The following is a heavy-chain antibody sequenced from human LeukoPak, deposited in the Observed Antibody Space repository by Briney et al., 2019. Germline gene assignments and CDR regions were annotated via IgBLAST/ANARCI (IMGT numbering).Heavy chain of an antibody. V-gene: IGHV1-69*05. J-gene: IGHJ5*02. CDR3: ARARSPSSGYLLRDHNWFDP. D-gene: IGHD3-22*01. Sequence: SVKVSCKASGGTSSSYAISWVRQAPGQGLEWMGGIIPIFGTANYAQKFQGRVTITTDESTSTAYMELSSLRSEDTAVYYCARARSPSSGYLLRDHNWFDPWGQGTLVTVSS. CDR1: GGTSSSYA. CDR2: IIPIFGTA.